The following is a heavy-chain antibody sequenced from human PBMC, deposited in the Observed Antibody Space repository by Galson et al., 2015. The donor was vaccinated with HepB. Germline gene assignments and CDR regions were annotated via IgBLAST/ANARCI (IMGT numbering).Heavy chain of an antibody. V-gene: IGHV1-18*01. D-gene: IGHD2-21*01. J-gene: IGHJ5*02. Sequence: SVKVSCKASGYSFTTYSITWVRQAPGQGLEWMGWIIPYNRNTNYARKFQGRVTMTTDTSTSTAYMELRSLRSDDTALYYCARGGCGGVVGGGENNWFDPWGQGTLVTVSS. CDR3: ARGGCGGVVGGGENNWFDP. CDR2: IIPYNRNT. CDR1: GYSFTTYS.